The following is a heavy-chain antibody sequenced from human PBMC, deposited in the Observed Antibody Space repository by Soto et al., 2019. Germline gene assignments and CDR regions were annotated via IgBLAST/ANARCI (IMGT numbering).Heavy chain of an antibody. CDR3: AKGGEAAAGKMDY. CDR1: GFTFSTYA. Sequence: EVQLLESGGDFVQPGGSLRLSCTASGFTFSTYAMNWVRQAPGQGPEWVSAIGGSASGTFYADSVRGRFTIFRDNSKNTLYLEMKSLRPEDTAIYYCAKGGEAAAGKMDYWGQGTLVTVSS. CDR2: IGGSASGT. D-gene: IGHD6-13*01. V-gene: IGHV3-23*01. J-gene: IGHJ4*02.